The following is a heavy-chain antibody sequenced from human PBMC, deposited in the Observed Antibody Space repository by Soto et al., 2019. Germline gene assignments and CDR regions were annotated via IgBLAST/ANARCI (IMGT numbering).Heavy chain of an antibody. V-gene: IGHV3-23*01. CDR1: GFTFSSYA. J-gene: IGHJ4*02. CDR3: AKDQGSPLLGSGDY. Sequence: EVQLLESGGGLVQPGGSLRLSCAASGFTFSSYAMSWVRQAPGKGLEWVSGISGSGGSTYYADSVKGRFTISRDNSKNTLYLQMNSLRAEDTAVYYCAKDQGSPLLGSGDYWGQGTLVTVSS. CDR2: ISGSGGST. D-gene: IGHD3-10*01.